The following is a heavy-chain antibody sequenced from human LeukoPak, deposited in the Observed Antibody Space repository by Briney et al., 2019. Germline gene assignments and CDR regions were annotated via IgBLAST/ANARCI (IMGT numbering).Heavy chain of an antibody. CDR1: VFSLSNYA. V-gene: IGHV3-53*01. D-gene: IGHD5-18*01. J-gene: IGHJ3*02. CDR2: IYSGGST. Sequence: PGGSLRLSCEASVFSLSNYAMSWVRQAPGKGLEWVSVIYSGGSTYYADSVKGRFTISRDNSKNTLYLQMNSLRAEDTAVYYCAREGIQLWLRGAFDIWGQGTMVTVSS. CDR3: AREGIQLWLRGAFDI.